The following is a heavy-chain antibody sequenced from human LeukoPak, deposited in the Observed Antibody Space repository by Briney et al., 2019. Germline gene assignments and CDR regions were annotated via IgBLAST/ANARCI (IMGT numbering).Heavy chain of an antibody. CDR3: ARNLWDTYGGRNWFDP. CDR2: INEHGSET. V-gene: IGHV3-7*01. J-gene: IGHJ5*02. CDR1: GFTFNNYW. Sequence: GGSLRLSCAASGFTFNNYWMSWVRQAPGKGLEWVANINEHGSETYSVDSVKGRFTISRDNAKNSLYLQMNSLRAEDTAVYYCARNLWDTYGGRNWFDPWGQGTLVTVSS. D-gene: IGHD5-18*01.